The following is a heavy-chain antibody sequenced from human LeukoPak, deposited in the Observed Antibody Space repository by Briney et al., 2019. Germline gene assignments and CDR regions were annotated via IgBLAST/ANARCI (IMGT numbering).Heavy chain of an antibody. D-gene: IGHD3-3*01. V-gene: IGHV1-8*03. CDR1: GYTFTSYD. CDR2: MNPNSGNT. J-gene: IGHJ3*02. Sequence: GASVKVSCKASGYTFTSYDINWVRQATGQGLEWMGWMNPNSGNTGYAQKFQGRVTITRNTSISTAYMELSSLRSEDTAVYYCARTGDFWHELAFDIWGQGTMVTVSS. CDR3: ARTGDFWHELAFDI.